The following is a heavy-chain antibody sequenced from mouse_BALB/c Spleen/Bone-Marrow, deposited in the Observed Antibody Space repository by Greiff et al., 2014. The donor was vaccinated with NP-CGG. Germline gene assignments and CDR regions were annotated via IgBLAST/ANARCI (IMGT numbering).Heavy chain of an antibody. V-gene: IGHV7-3*02. J-gene: IGHJ1*01. D-gene: IGHD1-1*01. CDR2: IRNKANGYTT. CDR1: GFTFTDYY. CDR3: ARDRNYDIHWYFDV. Sequence: DVKLVESGGGLVQPGGSLRLSCATSGFTFTDYYMSWVRQPPGKALEWLGFIRNKANGYTTEYSASVKGRFTISRDNSQSSLYLQMNILRTEDSATYYCARDRNYDIHWYFDVWGAGTTVTVSS.